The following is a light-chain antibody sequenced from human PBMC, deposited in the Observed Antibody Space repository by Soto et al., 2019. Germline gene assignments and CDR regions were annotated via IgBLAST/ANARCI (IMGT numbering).Light chain of an antibody. CDR3: QQYNKWPPGT. V-gene: IGKV3-15*01. CDR1: QSVSTN. J-gene: IGKJ1*01. CDR2: GAP. Sequence: EIVMTQSPATLSVSPGERATLSCRASQSVSTNLAWYQQKPGQAPRLLIYGAPTRATGIPARFSGSGSGTEFTLTISSLQSEDFAVYYCQQYNKWPPGTFGQGTKVEIK.